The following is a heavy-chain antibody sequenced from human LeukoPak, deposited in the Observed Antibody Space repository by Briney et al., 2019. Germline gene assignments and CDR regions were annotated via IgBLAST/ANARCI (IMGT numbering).Heavy chain of an antibody. CDR1: GFTFSSYA. J-gene: IGHJ4*02. CDR2: ISGSGGST. V-gene: IGHV3-23*01. Sequence: GGSLRLSCAASGFTFSSYAMSWVRQAPGKGLEWVSAISGSGGSTYYADSVKGRFTISRDNSKNTLYLQMNSLRAEDTAVYYCAKDSSLMGYGDYDDYFDCWGQGTLVTVSS. D-gene: IGHD4-17*01. CDR3: AKDSSLMGYGDYDDYFDC.